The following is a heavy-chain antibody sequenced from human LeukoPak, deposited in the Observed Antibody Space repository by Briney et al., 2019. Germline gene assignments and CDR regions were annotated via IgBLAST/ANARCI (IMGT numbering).Heavy chain of an antibody. D-gene: IGHD6-6*01. V-gene: IGHV4-59*08. J-gene: IGHJ4*02. CDR1: GGSISSYY. CDR3: AISSSSAPFYFDY. Sequence: SETLSLTCTVSGGSISSYYWSWIRQPPGKGLEWIGYIYYSGSTYYNPPLKSRVTISVDTSKNQFSLKLSSVTAADTAVYYCAISSSSAPFYFDYWGQGTLVTVSS. CDR2: IYYSGST.